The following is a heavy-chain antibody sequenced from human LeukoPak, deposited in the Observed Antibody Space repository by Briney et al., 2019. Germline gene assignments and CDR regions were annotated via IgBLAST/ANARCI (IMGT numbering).Heavy chain of an antibody. CDR2: IYSGGST. J-gene: IGHJ4*02. CDR3: ARVYCSGGSCYEIDY. D-gene: IGHD2-15*01. Sequence: GGSLRLSCAASGFTFSSYAMSWVRQAPGKGLEWVSVIYSGGSTYYADSVKGRFTISRDNSKNTLYLQMNSLRAEDTAVYYCARVYCSGGSCYEIDYWGQGTLVTVSS. V-gene: IGHV3-66*01. CDR1: GFTFSSYA.